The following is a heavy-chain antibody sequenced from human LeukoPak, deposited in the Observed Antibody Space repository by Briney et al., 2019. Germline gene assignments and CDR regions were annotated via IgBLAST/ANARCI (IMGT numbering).Heavy chain of an antibody. D-gene: IGHD3-22*01. V-gene: IGHV3-21*01. CDR1: GFTFTSYA. CDR2: ISSSSRDI. J-gene: IGHJ4*02. Sequence: GGSLRLSCAASGFTFTSYAMNWVRQAPGKGLEWVSSISSSSRDINYADSVKGRFTISRDNAWNSLYLQMNSLRAEDAAVYYCARDSDSSGHYYMDYFDYWGQGALVTVSS. CDR3: ARDSDSSGHYYMDYFDY.